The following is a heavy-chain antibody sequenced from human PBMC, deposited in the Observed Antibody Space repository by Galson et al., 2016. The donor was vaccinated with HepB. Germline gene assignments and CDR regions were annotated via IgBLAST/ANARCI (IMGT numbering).Heavy chain of an antibody. CDR2: INSDGSST. J-gene: IGHJ2*01. V-gene: IGHV3-74*01. D-gene: IGHD3-10*01. CDR1: GFTFSSYW. CDR3: ARASLHMVQGVSQWYFDL. Sequence: SLRLSCAASGFTFSSYWMHWVRQAPGKGLVWVSRINSDGSSTSYADSVKGRFTISRDNAKNTLYLQMNSLRAEDTAVYYCARASLHMVQGVSQWYFDLWGRGTLVTVSS.